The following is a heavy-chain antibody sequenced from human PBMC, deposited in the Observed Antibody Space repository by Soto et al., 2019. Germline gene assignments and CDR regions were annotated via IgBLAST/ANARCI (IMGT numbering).Heavy chain of an antibody. D-gene: IGHD3-9*01. CDR2: IDPSASYT. V-gene: IGHV5-10-1*01. CDR1: GYIFSSYW. Sequence: ESLKISCKGSGYIFSSYWIRCFRQMPGKGLEWMGRIDPSASYTNYSPSFQGHVTISADKSISTAYLQWSSLKASDTAMYYCARPAIRDGMDVWGQGTTVTVSS. CDR3: ARPAIRDGMDV. J-gene: IGHJ6*02.